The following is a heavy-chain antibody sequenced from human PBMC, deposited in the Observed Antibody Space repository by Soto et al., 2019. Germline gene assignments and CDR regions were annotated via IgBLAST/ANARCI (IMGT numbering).Heavy chain of an antibody. V-gene: IGHV1-18*01. CDR2: ISTYNGNT. Sequence: QGQLVQSGAEVKKPGASVKVSCKASGYTFTSYGISWVRQAPGQGLEWMGWISTYNGNTNYAQKLQGRVTMTTDTSTTTAYMELRSLRSDDTALYYCARDEYSYGLGYFYYWGQGTLVTVSS. D-gene: IGHD5-18*01. J-gene: IGHJ4*02. CDR1: GYTFTSYG. CDR3: ARDEYSYGLGYFYY.